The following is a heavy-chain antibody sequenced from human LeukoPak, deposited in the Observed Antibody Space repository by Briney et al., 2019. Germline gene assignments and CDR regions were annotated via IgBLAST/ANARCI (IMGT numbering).Heavy chain of an antibody. CDR1: GFTLSDYS. D-gene: IGHD3-3*01. CDR2: ISSSSSTL. J-gene: IGHJ1*01. V-gene: IGHV3-48*04. CDR3: ARAPLDQH. Sequence: GGSLRLSYAASGFTLSDYSMNWVRQAPGKGLEWVSYISSSSSTLYYADSVKGRFTISRDNAKNSLYLQMNSLRAEDTAVYYCARAPLDQHWGQGTLVTVSS.